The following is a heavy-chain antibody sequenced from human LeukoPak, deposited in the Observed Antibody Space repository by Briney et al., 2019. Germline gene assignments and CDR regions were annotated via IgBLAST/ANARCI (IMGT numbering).Heavy chain of an antibody. D-gene: IGHD5-18*01. CDR3: ARVQLRLDTAMVYDY. CDR2: ISSSSSYI. Sequence: GGSLRLSCAASGFTFSSYSMNWVRQASGKGLEWVSSISSSSSYIYYADSVKGRFTISRDNAKNSLYLQMNSLGAEDTAVYYCARVQLRLDTAMVYDYWGQGTLVTVSS. V-gene: IGHV3-21*01. CDR1: GFTFSSYS. J-gene: IGHJ4*02.